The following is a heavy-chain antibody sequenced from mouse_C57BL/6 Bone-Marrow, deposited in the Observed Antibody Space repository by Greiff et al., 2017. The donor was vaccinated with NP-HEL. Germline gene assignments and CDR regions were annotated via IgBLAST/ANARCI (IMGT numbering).Heavy chain of an antibody. J-gene: IGHJ4*01. V-gene: IGHV1-58*01. Sequence: VQLQQSGAELVRPGSSVKMSCKTSGYTFTSSGINWVKQRPGQGLEWIGYIYIGTGYTEYNEKFKGKATLTSATSSSTAYIQLSSLTSEYSAIFFCARVYFYAMDDWGQGTSVTVAS. CDR2: IYIGTGYT. CDR1: GYTFTSSG. CDR3: ARVYFYAMDD.